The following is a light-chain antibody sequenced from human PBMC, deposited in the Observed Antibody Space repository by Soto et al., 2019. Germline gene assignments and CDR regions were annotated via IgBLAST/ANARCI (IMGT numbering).Light chain of an antibody. CDR1: QSISTW. Sequence: DIQRTQSPARVSASVGARATITCRASQSISTWLAWYQQKPGKAPKALIYAASSLQSGVPSRFSGSGSVTDFTLTISSLQPEDFATYSCQQSYSTRWTFGQGTKVDIK. CDR3: QQSYSTRWT. V-gene: IGKV1-39*01. J-gene: IGKJ1*01. CDR2: AAS.